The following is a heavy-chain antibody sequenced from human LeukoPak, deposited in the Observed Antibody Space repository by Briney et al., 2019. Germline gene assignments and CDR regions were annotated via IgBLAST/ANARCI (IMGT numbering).Heavy chain of an antibody. D-gene: IGHD3-10*01. CDR1: DDSITMYY. Sequence: SETLSLTCSVSDDSITMYYWTWIRQPPGKGLEWIGYIYYRVTSDYNPSLKSRVTMSVDMSTRQISLKLSSVTAADTAVYYCARAVGGDGSGSLWGPGTLVTVSS. CDR2: IYYRVTS. CDR3: ARAVGGDGSGSL. J-gene: IGHJ4*02. V-gene: IGHV4-59*01.